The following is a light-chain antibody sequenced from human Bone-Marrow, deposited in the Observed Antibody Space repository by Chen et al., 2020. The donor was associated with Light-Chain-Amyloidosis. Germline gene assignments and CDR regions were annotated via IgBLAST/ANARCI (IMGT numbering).Light chain of an antibody. Sequence: DIQMTQSPFSLSASVGDRVTITCPASQAIRYSLVWYQHKPGTAPKLLLYAASRLENGVPSRFICSGSASDYTLTISSLQPEDFATYYCQQYYSSPRTFGQGTKVEIK. J-gene: IGKJ1*01. CDR1: QAIRYS. CDR3: QQYYSSPRT. V-gene: IGKV1-NL1*01. CDR2: AAS.